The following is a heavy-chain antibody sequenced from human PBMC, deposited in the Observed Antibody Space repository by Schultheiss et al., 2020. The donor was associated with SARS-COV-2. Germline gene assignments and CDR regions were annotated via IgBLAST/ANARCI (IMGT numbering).Heavy chain of an antibody. D-gene: IGHD1-14*01. CDR1: GFTFSSYA. J-gene: IGHJ3*02. CDR3: ARQPEDFRGAPVSAFDI. Sequence: GGSLRLSCAASGFTFSSYAMHWVRQAPGKGLEWVSSISSSSSYIYYADSVKGRFTISRHNSKNTLYLQMNSLRAEDTAVYYCARQPEDFRGAPVSAFDIWGQGTMVTVSS. V-gene: IGHV3-21*04. CDR2: ISSSSSYI.